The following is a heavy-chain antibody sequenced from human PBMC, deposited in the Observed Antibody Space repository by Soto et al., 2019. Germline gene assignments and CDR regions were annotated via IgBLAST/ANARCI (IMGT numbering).Heavy chain of an antibody. CDR2: IWYDGSNK. Sequence: QVQLVESGGGVVQPGRSLRLSCAASGFTFSSYGMHWVGQAPGKGLEWVAVIWYDGSNKYYADSVKGRFTISRDNSKNTLYLQMNSLRAEDTAVYYCARVGEEDGYPHYWGQGTLVTVSS. CDR3: ARVGEEDGYPHY. V-gene: IGHV3-33*01. J-gene: IGHJ4*02. D-gene: IGHD3-16*01. CDR1: GFTFSSYG.